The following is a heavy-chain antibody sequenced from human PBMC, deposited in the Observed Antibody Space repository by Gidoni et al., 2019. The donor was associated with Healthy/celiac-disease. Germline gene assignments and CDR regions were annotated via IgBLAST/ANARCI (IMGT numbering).Heavy chain of an antibody. V-gene: IGHV3-9*01. CDR2: SSWNSGSI. J-gene: IGHJ4*02. Sequence: EVQLVASGGGLVQPGRSLRLSCAASGFTFDDYAMHWVRQAPGKGLEWVSGSSWNSGSIGYADSVKGRFTISRDNAKNSLYLQMNSLRAEDTALYYCAKAGPGRWGQGTLVTVSS. CDR3: AKAGPGR. CDR1: GFTFDDYA.